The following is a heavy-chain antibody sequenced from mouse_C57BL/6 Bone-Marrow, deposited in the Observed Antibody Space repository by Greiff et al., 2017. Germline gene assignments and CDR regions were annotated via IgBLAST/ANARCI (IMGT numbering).Heavy chain of an antibody. V-gene: IGHV1-77*01. CDR1: GYTFTDYY. Sequence: QVQLKESGAELVKPGASVKISCKASGYTFTDYYINWVKQRPGQGLEWIGKIGPGSGSTYYNEKFKGKDTLTADKSSSTAYMQLSSLTSEDSAVXFCARGPYYYGSSWDYFDYWGQGTTLTVSS. J-gene: IGHJ2*01. D-gene: IGHD1-1*01. CDR3: ARGPYYYGSSWDYFDY. CDR2: IGPGSGST.